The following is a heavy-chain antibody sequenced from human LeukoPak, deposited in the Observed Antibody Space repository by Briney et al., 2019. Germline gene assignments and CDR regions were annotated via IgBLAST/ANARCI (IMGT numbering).Heavy chain of an antibody. CDR2: IYPSGST. CDR3: ARSCGPLVPPGGGQLGCFDY. Sequence: SETLSLTCTVSGGSISSSSYHWSWIRQPAGKGLEWIGRIYPSGSTNYNPSLKSRVTISVDTSKNQFSLKLSSVTAADTAVYFCARSCGPLVPPGGGQLGCFDYWGQRTLVTVSS. J-gene: IGHJ4*02. D-gene: IGHD6-6*01. V-gene: IGHV4-61*02. CDR1: GGSISSSSYH.